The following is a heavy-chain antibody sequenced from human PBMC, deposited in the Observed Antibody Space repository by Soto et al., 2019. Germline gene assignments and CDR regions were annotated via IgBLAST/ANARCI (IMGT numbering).Heavy chain of an antibody. CDR2: ISSSGSTI. V-gene: IGHV3-48*03. D-gene: IGHD1-26*01. CDR3: GYGGSCDY. Sequence: EVQLVESGGGLVQPGGSLRLSCAASGFSFNTYEMNWVRQAPGKGLEWVSYISSSGSTIYYADSVKGRFTVSRDNAKNSLYLQMNSVGAEVTAVYYCGYGGSCDYWGQGTQVTVSS. CDR1: GFSFNTYE. J-gene: IGHJ4*02.